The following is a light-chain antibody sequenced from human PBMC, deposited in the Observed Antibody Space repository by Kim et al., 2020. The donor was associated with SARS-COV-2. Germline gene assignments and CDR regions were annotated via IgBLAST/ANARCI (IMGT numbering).Light chain of an antibody. J-gene: IGKJ5*01. V-gene: IGKV3-20*01. CDR2: GAS. CDR3: HRYDTAPIT. Sequence: EIVLTQSPATLSLSPGERATLSCRASQSVGTTFLAWYQQKPGQAPRLLIYGASSRATGIPDRFSGSGSGTDFTLTISRLEPEDFAVYYCHRYDTAPITFGQGTRRGIK. CDR1: QSVGTTF.